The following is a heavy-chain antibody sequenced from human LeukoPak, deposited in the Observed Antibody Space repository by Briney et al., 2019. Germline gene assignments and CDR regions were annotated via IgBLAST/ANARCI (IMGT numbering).Heavy chain of an antibody. CDR3: ARDLEGYDSSGSLWG. CDR2: IYSGGST. Sequence: GRSLRLSCAASGFTFSSYGMHWVRQAPGKGLEWVSVIYSGGSTYYADSVKGRFTISRDNSKNTLYLQMNSLRAEDTAVYYCARDLEGYDSSGSLWGGGQGTLVTVSS. CDR1: GFTFSSYG. J-gene: IGHJ4*02. D-gene: IGHD3-22*01. V-gene: IGHV3-66*01.